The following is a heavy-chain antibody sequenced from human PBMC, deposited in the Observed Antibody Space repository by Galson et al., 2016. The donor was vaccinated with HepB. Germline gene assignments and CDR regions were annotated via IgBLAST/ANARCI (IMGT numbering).Heavy chain of an antibody. J-gene: IGHJ6*02. CDR3: ARKGAAAAGYALDV. CDR2: ISSSSSYT. V-gene: IGHV3-11*06. CDR1: GFTFSDSY. D-gene: IGHD6-13*01. Sequence: SLRLSCAASGFTFSDSYMSWIRQAPGKGLGWVSYISSSSSYTNYADSVKDRFTISRDNAKNSLYLQMSSLRVEDTAVYYCARKGAAAAGYALDVWGQGTTVAVSS.